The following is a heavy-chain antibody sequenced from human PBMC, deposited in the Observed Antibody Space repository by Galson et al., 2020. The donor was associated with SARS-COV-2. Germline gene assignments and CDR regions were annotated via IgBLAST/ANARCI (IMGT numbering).Heavy chain of an antibody. CDR2: ISSSGSYI. D-gene: IGHD1-26*01. CDR1: GFTFSVYT. Sequence: NSGGSLRLSCAASGFTFSVYTMTWVRQAPGKGLEWVSFISSSGSYIYYADSVKGRFTISRDNAKNSLYLQMNGLRADDTAMYYCTARSPSGWDKFFDYWGRGTLVTVSS. J-gene: IGHJ4*02. V-gene: IGHV3-21*01. CDR3: TARSPSGWDKFFDY.